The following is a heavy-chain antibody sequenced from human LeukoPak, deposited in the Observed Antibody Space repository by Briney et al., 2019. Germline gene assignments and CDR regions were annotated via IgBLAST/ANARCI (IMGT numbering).Heavy chain of an antibody. CDR3: AKGGDYYFDY. J-gene: IGHJ4*02. CDR1: GFTFSSYG. V-gene: IGHV3-23*01. CDR2: ISGSGGST. D-gene: IGHD2-21*02. Sequence: PGGSLRLSCAASGFTFSSYGMSWVRQAPGKGLEWVSAISGSGGSTYYADSVNGRFTISRDNSKNTLYLQMNSLRAEDTAVYYCAKGGDYYFDYWGQGTLVTVSS.